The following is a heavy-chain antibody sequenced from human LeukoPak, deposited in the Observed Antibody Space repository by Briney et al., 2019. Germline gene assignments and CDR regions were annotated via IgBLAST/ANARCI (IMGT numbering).Heavy chain of an antibody. CDR2: ISVDGRST. CDR1: GVSLNSYW. V-gene: IGHV3-74*03. D-gene: IGHD6-13*01. CDR3: AREGYSTGWYFFDN. Sequence: PGRSLRLSCEAYGVSLNSYWMHWVRQAPGEGPVWVSRISVDGRSTAYADSVKGRFTISRDNAKNTLYLGMNSLRADDTAVYYCAREGYSTGWYFFDNWGRGTRVTVSS. J-gene: IGHJ4*02.